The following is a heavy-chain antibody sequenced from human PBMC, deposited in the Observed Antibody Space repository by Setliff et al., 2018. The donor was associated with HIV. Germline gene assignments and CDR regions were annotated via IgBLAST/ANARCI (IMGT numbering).Heavy chain of an antibody. CDR2: ISSSSSTI. Sequence: GGSLRLSCAASGFTFSSYSMNWVHQAPGKGLEWVSYISSSSSTIYYADSVKGRFTISRDNAKNSLYLQMNSLRAGDTAVYFCSRALGVSNEPGHWGRGTLVTVSS. V-gene: IGHV3-48*01. CDR3: SRALGVSNEPGH. D-gene: IGHD2-2*01. J-gene: IGHJ4*02. CDR1: GFTFSSYS.